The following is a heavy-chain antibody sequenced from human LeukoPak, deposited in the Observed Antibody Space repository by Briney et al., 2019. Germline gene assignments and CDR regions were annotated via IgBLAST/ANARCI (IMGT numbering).Heavy chain of an antibody. J-gene: IGHJ5*02. Sequence: GGSLRLSCAASGFTFSSYWMSWVRQAPGKGLEWVSAISGSGGSTYYADSAKGRFTISRDNSKNTLYLQMNSLRAEDTAVYYCAKFGKSIFGVVRGDWFDPWGQGTLVTVSS. V-gene: IGHV3-23*01. CDR2: ISGSGGST. CDR3: AKFGKSIFGVVRGDWFDP. CDR1: GFTFSSYW. D-gene: IGHD3-3*01.